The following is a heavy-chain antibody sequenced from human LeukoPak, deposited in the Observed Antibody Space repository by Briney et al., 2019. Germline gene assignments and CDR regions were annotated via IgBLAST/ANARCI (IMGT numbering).Heavy chain of an antibody. V-gene: IGHV4-39*01. CDR3: ARLWAVGATSEVDP. J-gene: IGHJ5*02. Sequence: SETLSLTCTVSGGSISSSSYYWGWIRQPPGQGLEWIASIYYSGSTYYNPSLKSRVTISVDTSKNQFSLKLSSVTAADTAVYYCARLWAVGATSEVDPWGQGTLVTVSS. CDR2: IYYSGST. D-gene: IGHD1-26*01. CDR1: GGSISSSSYY.